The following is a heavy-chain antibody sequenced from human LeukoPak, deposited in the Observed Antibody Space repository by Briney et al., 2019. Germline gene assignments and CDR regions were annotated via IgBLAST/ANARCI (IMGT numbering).Heavy chain of an antibody. D-gene: IGHD6-19*01. J-gene: IGHJ4*02. CDR2: IYYSGST. V-gene: IGHV4-59*01. CDR1: GGSISSYY. Sequence: SETLSLTCTVSGGSISSYYWSWIRQPPGKGLEWIGYIYYSGSTNYNPSLKSRVTISVDTSKNQFSLKLSSVTAADTAVYYCARDEKQWLVPFWRWGQGPLVAVSS. CDR3: ARDEKQWLVPFWR.